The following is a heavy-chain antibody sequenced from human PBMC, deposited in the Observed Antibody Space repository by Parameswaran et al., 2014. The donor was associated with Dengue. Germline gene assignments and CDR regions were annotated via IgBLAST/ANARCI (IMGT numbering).Heavy chain of an antibody. D-gene: IGHD5-12*01. CDR2: IKHDGSER. J-gene: IGHJ6*03. CDR3: ARGDSGYDRYYYYYYMDV. V-gene: IGHV3-7*01. Sequence: VRQGVQGRGWEWVANIKHDGSERYYVDSVKGRFTISRDNAENSLDLQMNSLRTEDTAVYYCARGDSGYDRYYYYYYMDVWGKGTTVTVSS.